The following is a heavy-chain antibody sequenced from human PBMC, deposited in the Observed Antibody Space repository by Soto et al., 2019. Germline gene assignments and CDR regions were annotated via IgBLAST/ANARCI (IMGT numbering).Heavy chain of an antibody. J-gene: IGHJ3*02. D-gene: IGHD6-13*01. CDR1: GGSISISSYY. CDR3: ARKRRYSSSWYPRAAFDI. Sequence: SETLSLTCTVSGGSISISSYYWGLIRQPPGKGLEWIGSIYYSGSTYYNPSLKSRVTISVDTSKNQFSLKLSSVTAADTAVYYCARKRRYSSSWYPRAAFDIWGQGTMVTVSS. V-gene: IGHV4-39*01. CDR2: IYYSGST.